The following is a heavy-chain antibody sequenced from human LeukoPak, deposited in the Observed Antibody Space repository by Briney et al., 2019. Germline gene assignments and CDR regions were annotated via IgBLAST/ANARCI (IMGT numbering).Heavy chain of an antibody. CDR1: GGSVSSDSYF. V-gene: IGHV4-61*01. J-gene: IGHJ4*02. CDR2: IYYSGST. CDR3: ARGQRRLQDY. Sequence: PSETLSLTCTVSGGSVSSDSYFWTWIRQPPGKGLEWIGYIYYSGSTNYNPSLKGRVTISLDTSKSQISLKLSSVTAADTAVYYCARGQRRLQDYWGQGTLVTVSS.